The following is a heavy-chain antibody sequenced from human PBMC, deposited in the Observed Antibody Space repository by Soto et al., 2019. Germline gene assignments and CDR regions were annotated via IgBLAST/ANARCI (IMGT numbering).Heavy chain of an antibody. CDR3: ARFRVGSSTFDY. D-gene: IGHD6-6*01. Sequence: SETLSLTCTVSGGSISRYYWSWIRQPPGKGLEWIGYIYYSGSTNYNPSLKSRVTISVDTSKNQFSLKLSSVTAADTAVYYCARFRVGSSTFDYWGQGTLVTVSS. V-gene: IGHV4-59*01. CDR2: IYYSGST. CDR1: GGSISRYY. J-gene: IGHJ4*02.